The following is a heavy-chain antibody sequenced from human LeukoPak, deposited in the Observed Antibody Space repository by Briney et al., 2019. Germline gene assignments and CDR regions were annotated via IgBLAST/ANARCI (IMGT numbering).Heavy chain of an antibody. CDR1: GGSFSGYY. D-gene: IGHD3-22*01. V-gene: IGHV4-34*01. J-gene: IGHJ3*02. CDR2: INHSGST. CDR3: ARGGGYYYDSSGYYSIDAFDI. Sequence: SETLSLTCAVYGGSFSGYYWSWIRQPPGKGLEWIGEINHSGSTNYNPSLKSRVTISVDTSKNQFSLKLSSVTAADTAVYYCARGGGYYYDSSGYYSIDAFDIWGQGTMVTVSS.